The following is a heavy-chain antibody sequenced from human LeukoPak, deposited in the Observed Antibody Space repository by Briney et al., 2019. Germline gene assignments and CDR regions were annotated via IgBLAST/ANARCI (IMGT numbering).Heavy chain of an antibody. J-gene: IGHJ6*03. CDR1: GYTFTGYY. CDR3: ARLGYNKYEYYYYMDV. D-gene: IGHD1-1*01. V-gene: IGHV1-2*02. CDR2: INPNSGGT. Sequence: ASVKVSCKASGYTFTGYYMHWVRQAPGQGLEWMGWINPNSGGTNYAQKFQGRVTMTRDTSISTAYMELSSLRSDDTAVYYCARLGYNKYEYYYYMDVWGKGTTVTVSS.